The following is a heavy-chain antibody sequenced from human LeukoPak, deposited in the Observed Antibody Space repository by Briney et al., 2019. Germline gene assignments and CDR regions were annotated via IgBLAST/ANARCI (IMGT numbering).Heavy chain of an antibody. CDR1: GGSFSDYY. CDR2: INHSGTT. Sequence: SDTLSLTCAVYGGSFSDYYWSWIRQPPGKGLEWLGEINHSGTTVYSPSLKSRLTISLDTSKNQFSLKLTSVTAADTAVYYCARDFDTSGYYFHYWGQGTLVTVSS. D-gene: IGHD3-22*01. CDR3: ARDFDTSGYYFHY. J-gene: IGHJ4*02. V-gene: IGHV4-34*01.